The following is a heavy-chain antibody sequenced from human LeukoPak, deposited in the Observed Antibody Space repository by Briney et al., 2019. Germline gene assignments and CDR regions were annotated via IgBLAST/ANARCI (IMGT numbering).Heavy chain of an antibody. D-gene: IGHD4/OR15-4a*01. CDR1: GFTFSSYG. CDR2: IWYDGSNK. J-gene: IGHJ4*02. V-gene: IGHV3-33*06. CDR3: AKESGALGAPLYDY. Sequence: SGGSLRLSCAASGFTFSSYGMHWVRQAPGKGLEWVAVIWYDGSNKYYADSVKGRFTISRDNSKNMLYLQMNSLRAEDTAVYYCAKESGALGAPLYDYWGRGILVTASS.